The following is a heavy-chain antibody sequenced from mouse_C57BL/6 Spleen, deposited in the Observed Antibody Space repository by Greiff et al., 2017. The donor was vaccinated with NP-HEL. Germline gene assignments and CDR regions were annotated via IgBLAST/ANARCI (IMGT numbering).Heavy chain of an antibody. Sequence: QVQLKQSGAELVRPGTSVKVSCKASGYAFTNYLIEWVKQRPGQGLEWIGVINPGSGGTNYNEQFKGKATLTADKSSSTAYMQLSSLTSEDSAVYFCALHYYGSSYGYFDVWGTGTTVTVSS. CDR2: INPGSGGT. D-gene: IGHD1-1*01. J-gene: IGHJ1*03. CDR1: GYAFTNYL. V-gene: IGHV1-54*01. CDR3: ALHYYGSSYGYFDV.